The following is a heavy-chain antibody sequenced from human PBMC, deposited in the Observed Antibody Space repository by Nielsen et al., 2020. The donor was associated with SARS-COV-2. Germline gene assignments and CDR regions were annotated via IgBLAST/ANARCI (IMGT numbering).Heavy chain of an antibody. D-gene: IGHD2-2*01. Sequence: GESLKISCAASGFTFSSYSMNWVRQAPGKGLEWVSSISSSSYIYYADSVKGRFTISKDNAKNSLYLQMNSLRAEDTAVYYCARDRGSSTRDNWFDPWGQGTLVTVSS. CDR3: ARDRGSSTRDNWFDP. V-gene: IGHV3-21*01. J-gene: IGHJ5*02. CDR2: ISSSSYI. CDR1: GFTFSSYS.